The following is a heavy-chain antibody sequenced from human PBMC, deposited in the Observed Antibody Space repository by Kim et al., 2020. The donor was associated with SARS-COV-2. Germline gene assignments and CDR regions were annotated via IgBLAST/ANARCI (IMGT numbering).Heavy chain of an antibody. CDR1: GGSISSSSYY. D-gene: IGHD2-15*01. J-gene: IGHJ4*02. Sequence: SETLSLTCTVSGGSISSSSYYWGWIRQPPGKGLEWIGSIYYSGSTYYNPSLKSRVTISVDTSKNQFSLKLSSVTAADTAVYYCARRAVVVVEFDYWGQGT. V-gene: IGHV4-39*01. CDR3: ARRAVVVVEFDY. CDR2: IYYSGST.